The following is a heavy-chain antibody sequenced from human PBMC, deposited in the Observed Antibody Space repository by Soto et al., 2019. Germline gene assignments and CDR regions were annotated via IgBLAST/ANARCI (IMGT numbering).Heavy chain of an antibody. Sequence: QVQLVQSGAEVKKPGASVKVSCKASGYTFTSYAMHWVRQAPGQRLEWMGRINAGNGNTKYSQKFQGRVTIPRDTSASTAYMELSSLRSEATAVYYCARDWCSSTSCYRGGSDYYGMDVWGQGTTVPVSS. J-gene: IGHJ6*02. CDR1: GYTFTSYA. CDR3: ARDWCSSTSCYRGGSDYYGMDV. V-gene: IGHV1-3*01. CDR2: INAGNGNT. D-gene: IGHD2-2*01.